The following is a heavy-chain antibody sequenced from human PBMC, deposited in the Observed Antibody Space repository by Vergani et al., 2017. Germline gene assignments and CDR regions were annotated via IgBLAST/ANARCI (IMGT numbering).Heavy chain of an antibody. J-gene: IGHJ6*03. CDR3: ARTLSYYDFWSGYAGDYYYYYMDV. CDR2: IYYSGST. V-gene: IGHV4-31*11. CDR1: GGSISSGGYY. Sequence: QLQLQESGSGLVKPSQTLSLTCAVSGGSISSGGYYWSWIRQHPGKGLEWIGYIYYSGSTYYNPSLKSRVTISVDTSKNQFSLKLSSVTAADTAVYYCARTLSYYDFWSGYAGDYYYYYMDVWGKGTTVTVSS. D-gene: IGHD3-3*01.